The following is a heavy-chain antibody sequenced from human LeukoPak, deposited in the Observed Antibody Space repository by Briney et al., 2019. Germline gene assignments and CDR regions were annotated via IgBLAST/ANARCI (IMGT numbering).Heavy chain of an antibody. J-gene: IGHJ4*02. CDR3: ARLGLSRPGYYYDSSGYSY. D-gene: IGHD3-22*01. CDR1: GGSISSGDYY. CDR2: MYYRGIT. Sequence: SQTLSLTCTVSGGSISSGDYYGRWIRQPPGEGLEWIVYMYYRGITYYNQSLKSRLTISVDTSKNQFSLKLSSVTAADTAVYYCARLGLSRPGYYYDSSGYSYWGQGTLVTVSS. V-gene: IGHV4-30-4*01.